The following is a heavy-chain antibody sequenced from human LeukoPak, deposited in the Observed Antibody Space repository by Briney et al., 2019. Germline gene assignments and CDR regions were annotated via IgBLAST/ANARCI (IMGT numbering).Heavy chain of an antibody. CDR3: ARDTGSGWQHDY. CDR2: IFSGGST. J-gene: IGHJ4*02. Sequence: GGSLRVSCAASGFTFSSYWMSWVRQAPGKGLEWVSVIFSGGSTFYADSVKGRFTISRDNSKNTLYLQMNSLSADDTAVYYCARDTGSGWQHDYWGQGTLVTVSS. V-gene: IGHV3-66*01. CDR1: GFTFSSYW. D-gene: IGHD6-19*01.